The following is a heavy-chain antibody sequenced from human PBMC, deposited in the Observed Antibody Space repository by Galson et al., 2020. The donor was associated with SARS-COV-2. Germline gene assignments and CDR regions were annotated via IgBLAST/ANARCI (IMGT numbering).Heavy chain of an antibody. V-gene: IGHV4-59*01. CDR1: GGSISSYY. Sequence: SQTLSLTCTVSGGSISSYYWSWIRQPPGKGLEWIGYIYYSGSTNYNPSLKSRVTISVDTSKNQFSLKLSSVTAADTAVYYCARGGATTLGHYAFDIWGQGTMVTVSS. CDR2: IYYSGST. J-gene: IGHJ3*02. D-gene: IGHD1-1*01. CDR3: ARGGATTLGHYAFDI.